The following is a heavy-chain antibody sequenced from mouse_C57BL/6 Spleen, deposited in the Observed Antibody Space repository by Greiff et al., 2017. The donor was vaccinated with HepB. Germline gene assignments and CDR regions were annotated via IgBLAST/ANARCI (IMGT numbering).Heavy chain of an antibody. J-gene: IGHJ4*01. CDR3: ARHEDDGNYPFYAMDY. CDR1: GYTFTEYT. CDR2: FYPGSGSI. D-gene: IGHD2-1*01. V-gene: IGHV1-62-2*01. Sequence: QVQLQQSGAELVKPGASVKLSCKASGYTFTEYTIHWVKQRSVQGLEWIGWFYPGSGSIKYNEKFKDKATLTADKSSSTVYMELSRLTSEDSAVYFCARHEDDGNYPFYAMDYWGQGTSVTVSS.